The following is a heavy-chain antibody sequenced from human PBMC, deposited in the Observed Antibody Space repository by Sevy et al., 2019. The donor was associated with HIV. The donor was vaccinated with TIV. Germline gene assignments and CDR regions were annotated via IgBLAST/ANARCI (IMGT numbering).Heavy chain of an antibody. D-gene: IGHD6-13*01. J-gene: IGHJ6*02. CDR3: ARESSSTWQAGYYGMAV. V-gene: IGHV3-66*01. Sequence: GGSLRLSCAASGFTVSSDYMTWVRQAPGKGLEWVSVIYSGGTTYYEDSVKGRFTISGDNSKNTVYLQMNSLRAEDTAVYYCARESSSTWQAGYYGMAVWGQGTTVTVSS. CDR1: GFTVSSDY. CDR2: IYSGGTT.